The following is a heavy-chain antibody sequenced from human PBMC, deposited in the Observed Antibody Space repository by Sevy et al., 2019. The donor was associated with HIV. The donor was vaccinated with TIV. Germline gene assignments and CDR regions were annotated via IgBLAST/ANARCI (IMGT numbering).Heavy chain of an antibody. CDR2: FHSSGAT. CDR1: GLTVSDSY. D-gene: IGHD1-7*01. Sequence: GGSLRLSCAASGLTVSDSYMAWVRQSPGKGLEWVSLFHSSGATYYADSVKGRFTLSRDRSENTLYLQMNTLGAEDTALYYCARVFWDYRQRRGAYFDYWGQGTLVTVSS. V-gene: IGHV3-53*01. J-gene: IGHJ4*02. CDR3: ARVFWDYRQRRGAYFDY.